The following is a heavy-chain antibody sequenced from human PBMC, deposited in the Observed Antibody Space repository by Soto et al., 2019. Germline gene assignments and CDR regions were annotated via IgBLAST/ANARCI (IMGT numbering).Heavy chain of an antibody. CDR3: ARDHSNYYDTGFDYYYGMDV. J-gene: IGHJ6*02. V-gene: IGHV3-30-3*01. Sequence: GGSLRLSCAASGFTFSSYGIHWVRQAPGKGLEWVAVISYDGSNKYYADSVKGRFTISRDNSKNTLYLQMNSLRAEDTAVYYCARDHSNYYDTGFDYYYGMDVWGQGTTVTVSS. CDR2: ISYDGSNK. D-gene: IGHD3-22*01. CDR1: GFTFSSYG.